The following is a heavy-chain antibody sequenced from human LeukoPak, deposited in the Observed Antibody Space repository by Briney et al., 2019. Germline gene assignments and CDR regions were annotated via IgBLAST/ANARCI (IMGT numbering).Heavy chain of an antibody. CDR2: INSDGSST. D-gene: IGHD1-26*01. CDR3: ARDSGSGSYYGY. J-gene: IGHJ4*02. Sequence: RGSLRLSCAASGFTFSSNWMHWVRQALGKGLGWVSRINSDGSSTSYADSVKGLFTISRDNAKNTLYLQMNSLRAEDTAVYYCARDSGSGSYYGYWGQGTVVSVFS. V-gene: IGHV3-74*01. CDR1: GFTFSSNW.